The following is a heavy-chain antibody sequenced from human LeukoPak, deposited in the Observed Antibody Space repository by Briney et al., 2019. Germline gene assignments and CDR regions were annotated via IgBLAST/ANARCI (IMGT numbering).Heavy chain of an antibody. CDR1: GFTFSSYS. V-gene: IGHV3-21*01. CDR2: ISSSNSYI. D-gene: IGHD3-10*01. CDR3: ARDRFWGVSAFDI. Sequence: GGSLRLSCAASGFTFSSYSMNWVRQAPGKGLEWVSSISSSNSYIYYADSVKGRFTISRDNAKNSLYLQMNSLRAEDTAVYYCARDRFWGVSAFDIWGQGTMVTVSS. J-gene: IGHJ3*02.